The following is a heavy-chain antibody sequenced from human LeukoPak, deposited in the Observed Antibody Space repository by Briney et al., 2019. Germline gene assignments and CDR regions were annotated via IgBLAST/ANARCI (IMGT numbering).Heavy chain of an antibody. CDR3: AGGDSSGYYPIDY. CDR1: GSTFRNYE. V-gene: IGHV3-48*03. CDR2: ISSSGSTI. J-gene: IGHJ4*02. Sequence: PGGSLRLSCAASGSTFRNYEMNWVRQAPGKGLEWVSYISSSGSTIYYADSVKGRFTISRDNAKNSLYLQMNSLRAEDTAVYYCAGGDSSGYYPIDYWGQGTLVTVSS. D-gene: IGHD3-22*01.